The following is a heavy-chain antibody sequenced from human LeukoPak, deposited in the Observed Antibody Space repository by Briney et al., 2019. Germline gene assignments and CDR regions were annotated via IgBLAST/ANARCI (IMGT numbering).Heavy chain of an antibody. CDR2: IYPGDSDT. Sequence: GESLKISCKGSGYSFTSYWIGWVRQMPGKGLEWMGIIYPGDSDTRYSPSFQGQVTISADKSINTAYLQWSSLKASDTAMYYCARLAYCGGDCYYTPFDYWGQGTLVTVSS. CDR3: ARLAYCGGDCYYTPFDY. D-gene: IGHD2-21*02. CDR1: GYSFTSYW. J-gene: IGHJ4*02. V-gene: IGHV5-51*01.